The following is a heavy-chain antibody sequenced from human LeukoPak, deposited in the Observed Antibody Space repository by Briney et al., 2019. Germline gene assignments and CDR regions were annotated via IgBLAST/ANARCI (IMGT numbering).Heavy chain of an antibody. CDR1: FYSISSGYY. V-gene: IGHV4-38-2*02. D-gene: IGHD2-15*01. Sequence: SETLSLTCTVSFYSISSGYYWGWIRQPPGKGLEWIGSMYHGGSTYYTPSLKSRATMSLDTSKNQFSLKLSSVTAADTAVYYCAGGGGSYYHDYWGQGTLVTVSS. CDR3: AGGGGSYYHDY. CDR2: MYHGGST. J-gene: IGHJ4*02.